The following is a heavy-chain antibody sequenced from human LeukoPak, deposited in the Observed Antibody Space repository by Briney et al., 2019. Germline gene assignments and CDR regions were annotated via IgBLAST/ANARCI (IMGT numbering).Heavy chain of an antibody. Sequence: PGGSLRLSCTASGFTFGDYAMSWFRQAPGKGLEWVGRIKSKTDGGTADYAAPVKGRFTISRDDSENTLYLQMNSLKTEDTALYYCTTDDFWSGFDSHWGQGTLVTVSS. CDR1: GFTFGDYA. CDR2: IKSKTDGGTA. D-gene: IGHD3-3*01. CDR3: TTDDFWSGFDSH. J-gene: IGHJ1*01. V-gene: IGHV3-15*01.